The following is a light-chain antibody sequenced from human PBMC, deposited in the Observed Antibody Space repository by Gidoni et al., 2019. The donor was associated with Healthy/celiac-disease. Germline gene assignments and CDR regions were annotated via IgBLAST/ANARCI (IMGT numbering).Light chain of an antibody. J-gene: IGKJ2*01. CDR3: QQYNRYLYT. CDR1: QSISSR. V-gene: IGKV1-5*03. Sequence: DLQMTQSPSTLSASVGDRVTITCRASQSISSRLAWYQQKPGKAPKLLSYKASSLESGVPSRFSGSGSGTEFTLTISSLQTDDFATYYCQQYNRYLYTFGQGTKLEIK. CDR2: KAS.